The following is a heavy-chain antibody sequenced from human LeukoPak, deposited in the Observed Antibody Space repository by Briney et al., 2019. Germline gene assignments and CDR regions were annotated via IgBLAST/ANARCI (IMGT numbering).Heavy chain of an antibody. D-gene: IGHD6-19*01. J-gene: IGHJ4*02. V-gene: IGHV3-23*01. CDR1: GFTFTTYA. Sequence: GGSLRLSCAASGFTFTTYAMSWVRQAPGKGLEWVSVISGSGSITQYADSVRGRFTISRDNSKNTVFLQMDSLRAEDTAVYYCAKTTAGYSSGRYPGWPIDYWGQGTLVTVSS. CDR2: ISGSGSIT. CDR3: AKTTAGYSSGRYPGWPIDY.